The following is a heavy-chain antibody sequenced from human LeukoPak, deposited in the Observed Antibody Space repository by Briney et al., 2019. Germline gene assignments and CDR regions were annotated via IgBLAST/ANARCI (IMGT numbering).Heavy chain of an antibody. D-gene: IGHD4-17*01. V-gene: IGHV1-3*01. CDR1: GYTFTSYA. CDR2: INAGNGNT. J-gene: IGHJ4*02. CDR3: ARVASGRTVTTPFDY. Sequence: ASVKVSYKASGYTFTSYAMHWVRQAPGQRLEWMGWINAGNGNTKYSQKFQGRVTITRDTSASTAYMELSSLRSEDTAVYYCARVASGRTVTTPFDYWGQGTLVTVSS.